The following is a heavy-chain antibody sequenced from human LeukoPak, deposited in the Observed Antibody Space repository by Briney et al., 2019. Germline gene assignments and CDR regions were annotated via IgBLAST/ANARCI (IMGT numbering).Heavy chain of an antibody. CDR1: GFTFSSYA. CDR3: AKVAAGFFHYYYGMDV. J-gene: IGHJ6*02. D-gene: IGHD2-15*01. V-gene: IGHV3-23*01. CDR2: ISGSGGST. Sequence: GGSLRLSCAASGFTFSSYAMSWVRQAPGMGLEWVSAISGSGGSTYYADSVKGRFTISRDNSKNTLYLQMNSLRAEDTAVYYCAKVAAGFFHYYYGMDVWGQGATVTVSS.